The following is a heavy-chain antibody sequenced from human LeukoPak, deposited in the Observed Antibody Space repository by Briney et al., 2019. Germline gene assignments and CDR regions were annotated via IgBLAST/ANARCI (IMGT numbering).Heavy chain of an antibody. CDR2: IRYDGSNK. CDR3: AKGPLSAWKRGVYYYGMDV. V-gene: IGHV3-30*02. Sequence: GGSLRLSCAASGFTFSSYGMHWVRQAPGKGLEWVAFIRYDGSNKYYADSVKGRFTISRDNSKNTLYLQMNSLRAEDTAVYYCAKGPLSAWKRGVYYYGMDVWGQGTTVTVSS. J-gene: IGHJ6*02. CDR1: GFTFSSYG. D-gene: IGHD1-1*01.